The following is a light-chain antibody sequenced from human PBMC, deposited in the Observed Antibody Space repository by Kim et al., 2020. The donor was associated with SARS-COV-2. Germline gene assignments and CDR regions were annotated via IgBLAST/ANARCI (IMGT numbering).Light chain of an antibody. J-gene: IGKJ4*01. CDR2: RTA. Sequence: PSTPSASVGGRVTITCRASQSISDWVTWYQQKPGKAPSLLIYRTATLETGVPSRFSGSGSGTEFTLTISSLQPDDFATYYCQHFNSFGGGTKVDIK. CDR3: QHFNS. V-gene: IGKV1-5*03. CDR1: QSISDW.